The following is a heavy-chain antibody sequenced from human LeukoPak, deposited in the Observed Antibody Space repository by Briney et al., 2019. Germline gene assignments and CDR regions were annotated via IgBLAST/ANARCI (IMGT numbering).Heavy chain of an antibody. CDR2: ISSSSSTI. D-gene: IGHD4-11*01. V-gene: IGHV3-48*02. Sequence: PGGSLRLSCAASGFTFSSYGMSWVRQAPGKGLEWGSYISSSSSTIYYADSVKGRFTIPRDNAKNSLYLQMNSLRDEDTAVYYCARTYSNYEGWFDPWGQGTLVTVSS. CDR3: ARTYSNYEGWFDP. CDR1: GFTFSSYG. J-gene: IGHJ5*02.